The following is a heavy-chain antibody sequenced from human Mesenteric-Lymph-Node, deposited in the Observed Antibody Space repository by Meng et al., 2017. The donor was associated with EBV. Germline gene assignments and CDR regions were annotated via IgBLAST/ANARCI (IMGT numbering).Heavy chain of an antibody. CDR1: GGTFSSYA. J-gene: IGHJ4*02. CDR2: IIPIFGTA. Sequence: QVQLVQLGAEVKKPGSSVKVSCKASGGTFSSYAISWVRQAPGQGLEWMGGIIPIFGTANYAQKFQGRVTITADKSTSTAYMELSSLRSEDTAVYYCARDRGLERNDGIDYWGQGTLVTVSS. D-gene: IGHD1-1*01. CDR3: ARDRGLERNDGIDY. V-gene: IGHV1-69*06.